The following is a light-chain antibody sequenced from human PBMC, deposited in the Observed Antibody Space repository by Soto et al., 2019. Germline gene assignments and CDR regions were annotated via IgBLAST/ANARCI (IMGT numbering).Light chain of an antibody. V-gene: IGKV3-20*01. J-gene: IGKJ2*01. CDR2: GAS. Sequence: DIVLTQSPGTLSLSPGETATLSCRAGQSVNSNYLAWYQQKPGQAPRLLIYGASARATGIPDRFSGSGSGTDFTLAISRLEPEDFAVYYCQHFGGWSYTFGQGTKLEIK. CDR3: QHFGGWSYT. CDR1: QSVNSNY.